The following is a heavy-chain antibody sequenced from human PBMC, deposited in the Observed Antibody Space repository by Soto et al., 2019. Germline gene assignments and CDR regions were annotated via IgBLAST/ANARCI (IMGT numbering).Heavy chain of an antibody. D-gene: IGHD3-3*02. V-gene: IGHV3-15*01. CDR2: IKRNTDGGTT. CDR3: TTVDALVLN. CDR1: GFTFSNAW. J-gene: IGHJ4*02. Sequence: EVQLVESGGGLVKPGGSLRLSCAASGFTFSNAWMSWVRQAPGGGLEWVGRIKRNTDGGTTDYAAPVKGRFAVSRDDSKSTLYLQMNSLKSEDTAVYYCTTVDALVLNWGQGILVTVSS.